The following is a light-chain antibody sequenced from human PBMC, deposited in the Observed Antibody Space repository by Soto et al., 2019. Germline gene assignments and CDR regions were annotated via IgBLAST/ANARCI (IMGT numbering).Light chain of an antibody. J-gene: IGLJ1*01. V-gene: IGLV2-14*01. Sequence: QSVLTQPASVSGSPGQSIAISCTGTSSDVGGYSYVSWYQQQPGKAPKLMISDVSNRPSGVSDRFSGSTSGNTASLTISGLQAEDEADYYCASYTTSSIYVFGTGTKVT. CDR3: ASYTTSSIYV. CDR2: DVS. CDR1: SSDVGGYSY.